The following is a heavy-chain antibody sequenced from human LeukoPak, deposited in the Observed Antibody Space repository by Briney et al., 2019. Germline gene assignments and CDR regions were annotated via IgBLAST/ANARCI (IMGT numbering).Heavy chain of an antibody. CDR2: IIPIFGTA. D-gene: IGHD1-14*01. V-gene: IGHV1-69*13. Sequence: SVKVSCKASGGTFSSYAISWVRQAPGQGLEWLGGIIPIFGTANYAQKFQGRVTITADESTSTAYMELSRLRSDDTAVYYCARERAGSAELDYYYYYMDVWGKGTTVTVSS. CDR1: GGTFSSYA. CDR3: ARERAGSAELDYYYYYMDV. J-gene: IGHJ6*03.